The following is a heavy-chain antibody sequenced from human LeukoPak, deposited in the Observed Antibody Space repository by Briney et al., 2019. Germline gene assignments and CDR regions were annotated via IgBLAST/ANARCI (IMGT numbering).Heavy chain of an antibody. Sequence: ASVKVSCKASGYTFSNFGISWVRQAPGQGLEWMGWVSGYNDDTHSAQKFQGRVTMTTDTSTNTAYMDLRSLRSDDTAMYYCAKDFYNSGGRWYDCFDIWGQETMVTVSS. CDR1: GYTFSNFG. V-gene: IGHV1-18*01. CDR3: AKDFYNSGGRWYDCFDI. CDR2: VSGYNDDT. D-gene: IGHD2-15*01. J-gene: IGHJ3*02.